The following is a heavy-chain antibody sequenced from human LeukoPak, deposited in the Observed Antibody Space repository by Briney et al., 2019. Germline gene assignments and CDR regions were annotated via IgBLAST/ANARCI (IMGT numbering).Heavy chain of an antibody. V-gene: IGHV4-39*01. CDR3: ARQAREKRSFDY. CDR2: IYYSGST. J-gene: IGHJ4*02. CDR1: GGSISSSSYY. Sequence: PSETLSLTCTVPGGSISSSSYYWGWIRQPPGKGLEWIGSIYYSGSTYYNPSLKSRVTISVDTSKNQFSLKLSSVTAADTAVYYCARQAREKRSFDYWGQGTLVTVSS.